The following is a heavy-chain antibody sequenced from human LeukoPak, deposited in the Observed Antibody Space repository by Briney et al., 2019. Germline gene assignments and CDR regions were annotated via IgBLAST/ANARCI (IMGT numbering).Heavy chain of an antibody. Sequence: GGSLRLSCAASGFTVSSTYMSWVRQALGKGLEWVSVIYSGGSTYYADSVTGRFTISRDNSKNTLYLQMNSLRAEDTAVYYCARDRLYSSSSEDYWGQGTLVTVSS. CDR2: IYSGGST. V-gene: IGHV3-53*01. J-gene: IGHJ4*02. CDR3: ARDRLYSSSSEDY. D-gene: IGHD6-6*01. CDR1: GFTVSSTY.